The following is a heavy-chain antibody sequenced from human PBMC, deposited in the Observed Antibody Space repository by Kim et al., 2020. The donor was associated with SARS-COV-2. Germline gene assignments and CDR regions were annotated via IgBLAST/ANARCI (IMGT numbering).Heavy chain of an antibody. D-gene: IGHD6-25*01. CDR3: GRGDGGARGMDV. V-gene: IGHV3-7*01. J-gene: IGHJ6*02. Sequence: YYVDSLKGRVTISRDSAENSLSREMNSLSAEDVSVYYCGRGDGGARGMDVWGQGTTVTVSS.